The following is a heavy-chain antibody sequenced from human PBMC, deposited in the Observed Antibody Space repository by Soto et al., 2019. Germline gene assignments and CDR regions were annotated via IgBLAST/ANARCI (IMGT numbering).Heavy chain of an antibody. CDR2: MNPNSGNT. J-gene: IGHJ5*02. CDR1: GYTFTSYD. V-gene: IGHV1-8*01. CDR3: ARGSDVVPVYAFDP. Sequence: ASVKVSCKASGYTFTSYDINWVRQATGQGLEWMGWMNPNSGNTGYAQKFQGRVTMTRNTSISTAYMELSSLRSEDTAVYYCARGSDVVPVYAFDPWGQGTLVTVSS. D-gene: IGHD2-2*01.